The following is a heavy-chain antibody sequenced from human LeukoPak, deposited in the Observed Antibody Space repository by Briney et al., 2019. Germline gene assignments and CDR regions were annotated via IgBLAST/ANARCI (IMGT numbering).Heavy chain of an antibody. V-gene: IGHV3-48*02. J-gene: IGHJ4*02. Sequence: GGSLRLSCAASGFTFKSYSMNWVRQAPGKGLEWVSYIGSGSDTIYYADSVKGRFTISRDNAKSSLYLQMSSLRDEDTAVYYCARNTDYDFWGVYYPFDYWGQGALVTVSS. CDR3: ARNTDYDFWGVYYPFDY. CDR2: IGSGSDTI. D-gene: IGHD3-3*01. CDR1: GFTFKSYS.